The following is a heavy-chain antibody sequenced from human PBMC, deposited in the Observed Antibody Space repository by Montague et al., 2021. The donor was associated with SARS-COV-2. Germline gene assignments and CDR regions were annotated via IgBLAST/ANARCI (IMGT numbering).Heavy chain of an antibody. CDR3: ARRVYDDSAGYHLYLDH. CDR2: ISHNGKT. J-gene: IGHJ2*01. V-gene: IGHV4-34*01. Sequence: SETLSLTCTVYGGSFNDHYWSWIRQSPGKGLEWIGYISHNGKTNYNPSLKSRVTLSADASKNEFSLTLDSVTAADTAVYFCARRVYDDSAGYHLYLDHWGRGMLVTVSS. D-gene: IGHD3-9*01. CDR1: GGSFNDHY.